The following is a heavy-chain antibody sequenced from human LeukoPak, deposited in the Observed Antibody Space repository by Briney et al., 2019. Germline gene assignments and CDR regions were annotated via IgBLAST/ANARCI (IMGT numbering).Heavy chain of an antibody. CDR3: ARDSGPGTYYIHF. Sequence: ASVKVSCKASGYTFTDYYIHWMRQAPGRGIDWMGRINPNSGGSNYAQKFQGRVTMTRDTSTSTAYMELSRLKSDDTAVYYCARDSGPGTYYIHFWGQGTLVTVSS. D-gene: IGHD3-10*01. J-gene: IGHJ4*02. CDR2: INPNSGGS. CDR1: GYTFTDYY. V-gene: IGHV1-2*06.